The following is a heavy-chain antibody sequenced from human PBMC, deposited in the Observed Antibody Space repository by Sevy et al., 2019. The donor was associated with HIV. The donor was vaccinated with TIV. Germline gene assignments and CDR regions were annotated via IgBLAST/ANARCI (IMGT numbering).Heavy chain of an antibody. CDR1: GFNIKTYN. Sequence: GESLKISCAASGFNIKTYNMNWVRQAPGKGLEWVSSISSSSTYIYYADSVKGRFTISRDNAKNSLYLQMGSLRAEDTAVYYCARDLVIPSTTDYFYYAMDVWGQGTTVTVSS. D-gene: IGHD2-2*01. CDR3: ARDLVIPSTTDYFYYAMDV. V-gene: IGHV3-21*01. CDR2: ISSSSTYI. J-gene: IGHJ6*02.